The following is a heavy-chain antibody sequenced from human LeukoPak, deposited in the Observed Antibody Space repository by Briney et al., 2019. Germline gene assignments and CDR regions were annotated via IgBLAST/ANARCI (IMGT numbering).Heavy chain of an antibody. D-gene: IGHD6-19*01. J-gene: IGHJ4*02. Sequence: SETLSLTCTVSGGSISSYYWSWIRQPPGQGLEWIGYIYYIASTNYNPSLKSRLTMSIDTSKNQFSLKLSSVTAADTAVYYCARGRISSGWFAHFDYWGQGTPVTVSS. CDR1: GGSISSYY. CDR3: ARGRISSGWFAHFDY. CDR2: IYYIAST. V-gene: IGHV4-59*01.